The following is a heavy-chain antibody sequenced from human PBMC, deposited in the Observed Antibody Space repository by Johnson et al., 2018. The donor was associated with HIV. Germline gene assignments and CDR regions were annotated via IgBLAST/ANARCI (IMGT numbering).Heavy chain of an antibody. J-gene: IGHJ3*02. CDR1: GFTFSSFA. D-gene: IGHD3-16*01. CDR2: ISYDGSDK. CDR3: ARDYETI. Sequence: QVQLVESGGGVVQPGRSLRLSCAASGFTFSSFAIHWVRQAPGKGLEWVAVISYDGSDKYYADSEKGRFTISRDNSKDTLYLEMNSLRAEDTAVYYCARDYETIWGQGTMVTVSS. V-gene: IGHV3-30*14.